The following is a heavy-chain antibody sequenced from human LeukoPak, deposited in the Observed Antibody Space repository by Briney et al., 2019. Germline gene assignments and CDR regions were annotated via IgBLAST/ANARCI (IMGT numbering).Heavy chain of an antibody. CDR2: ISYDGSNK. J-gene: IGHJ4*02. D-gene: IGHD2-15*01. CDR1: GFTFSSYA. CDR3: ARGDIVVVVAATHY. Sequence: TGGSLRLSCAASGFTFSSYAMHWVRQAPGKGLEWVAVISYDGSNKYYADSVKGRFTISRDNSKNTLYLQMNSLRAEDTAVYYCARGDIVVVVAATHYWGQGTLVTVSS. V-gene: IGHV3-30-3*01.